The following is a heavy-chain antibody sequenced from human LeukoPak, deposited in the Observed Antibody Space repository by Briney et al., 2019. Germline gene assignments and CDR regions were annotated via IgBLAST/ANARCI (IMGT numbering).Heavy chain of an antibody. CDR2: INAGNGNT. D-gene: IGHD3-10*01. J-gene: IGHJ3*02. CDR1: GYTFTSYA. Sequence: ASVKVSCKASGYTFTSYAMHWVRQAPGQRLEWMGWINAGNGNTKYSQKFQGRVTITRDTSASTAYMELSSLRSEDTAVYYCARETMVRGVMYAFDIWGQGTMVTVSS. CDR3: ARETMVRGVMYAFDI. V-gene: IGHV1-3*01.